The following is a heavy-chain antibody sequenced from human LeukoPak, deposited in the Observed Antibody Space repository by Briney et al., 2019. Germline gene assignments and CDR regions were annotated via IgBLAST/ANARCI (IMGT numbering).Heavy chain of an antibody. CDR2: ISYSGNT. Sequence: SQTLSLTCTVSGGSIRSSGHYWTWIRQHPEKGLEWIGYISYSGNTYYNPSLKTRISISLGTSGNHFSLRLSSVTAADTAVYYCARARDVCGGGCPEVANWFDPWGQGTLVTVSS. J-gene: IGHJ5*02. CDR3: ARARDVCGGGCPEVANWFDP. CDR1: GGSIRSSGHY. D-gene: IGHD2-21*02. V-gene: IGHV4-31*03.